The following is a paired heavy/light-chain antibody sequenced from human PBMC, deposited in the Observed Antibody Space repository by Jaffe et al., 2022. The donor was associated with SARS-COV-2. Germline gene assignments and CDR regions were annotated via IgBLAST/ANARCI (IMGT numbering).Heavy chain of an antibody. V-gene: IGHV4-39*01. Sequence: QVQLQESGPGLVKPSETLSLTCTVSGASISRSSYYWGWIRQPPGKGLEWIAIIYFSGTTYYNPSLRSRVTISVDASKNQFSLKVTSVTAADTALYYCATKVWVPPPGFDIWGQGTMVAVSS. J-gene: IGHJ3*02. CDR1: GASISRSSYY. CDR3: ATKVWVPPPGFDI. CDR2: IYFSGTT. D-gene: IGHD2-8*01.
Light chain of an antibody. Sequence: QSVLTQPPSASGTPGQRVTISCSGSSSNIGSNTVNWYQQLPGTAPKLLIYSNNQRPSGVPDRFSGSKSGTSASLAISGLQSDDEADYYCAAWDDSLNAYVFGPGTKVTVL. CDR1: SSNIGSNT. J-gene: IGLJ1*01. CDR3: AAWDDSLNAYV. V-gene: IGLV1-44*01. CDR2: SNN.